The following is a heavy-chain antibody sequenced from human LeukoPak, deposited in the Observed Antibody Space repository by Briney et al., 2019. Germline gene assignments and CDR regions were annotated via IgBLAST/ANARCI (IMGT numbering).Heavy chain of an antibody. CDR1: GFAFSDYW. CDR3: VREGAHIAAVGNYFDY. CDR2: INHDGSAT. Sequence: PGGSLRLSCAASGFAFSDYWMHWVRHAPGKGLVWVSRINHDGSATIYADSVKGRFTFSRDNAKNTLHLQMNSLRVDDTAVYYCVREGAHIAAVGNYFDYWGQGTLVTVSS. D-gene: IGHD6-13*01. J-gene: IGHJ4*02. V-gene: IGHV3-74*01.